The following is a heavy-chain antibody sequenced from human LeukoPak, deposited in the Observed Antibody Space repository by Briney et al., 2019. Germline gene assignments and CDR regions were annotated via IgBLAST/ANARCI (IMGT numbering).Heavy chain of an antibody. J-gene: IGHJ2*01. CDR2: ISYDGSNK. D-gene: IGHD1-26*01. CDR1: GFTFSSYG. Sequence: GGSLRLSCAASGFTFSSYGMHWVRQAPGKGLEWVAVISYDGSNKYYADSVKGRFTISRDNSKTSLYLQMNSVRAEDTAVYYCAKEKEGGYFDLWGRGTLVTVSS. V-gene: IGHV3-30*18. CDR3: AKEKEGGYFDL.